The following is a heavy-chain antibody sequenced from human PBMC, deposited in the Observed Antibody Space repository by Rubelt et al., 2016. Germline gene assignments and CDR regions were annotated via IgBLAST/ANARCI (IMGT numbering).Heavy chain of an antibody. V-gene: IGHV3-33*01. CDR3: ARDAASVPDY. CDR1: GFTFSSYG. J-gene: IGHJ4*02. CDR2: IWYDGSDK. D-gene: IGHD6-25*01. Sequence: PGRSLRLSCAASGFTFSSYGLHWVRQAPGKGLEWVAVIWYDGSDKFYADSVRGRFTISRDNSKNTLYLQMNSLRVEDTAVYYCARDAASVPDYWGQGTLVTVSS.